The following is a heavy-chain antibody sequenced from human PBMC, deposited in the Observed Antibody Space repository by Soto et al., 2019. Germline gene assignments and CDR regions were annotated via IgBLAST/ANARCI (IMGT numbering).Heavy chain of an antibody. J-gene: IGHJ6*02. D-gene: IGHD3-16*01. CDR2: IYYSGST. V-gene: IGHV4-59*08. CDR1: GGSISSYY. CDR3: ARHLGLGGSSYYYYGMDV. Sequence: SETLSLTCTVSGGSISSYYWSWIRQPPGKGLEWIGYIYYSGSTNYNPSLKSRVTISVDTSKNQFSLKLSSVTAADTAVYYCARHLGLGGSSYYYYGMDVWGQGTTVTVSS.